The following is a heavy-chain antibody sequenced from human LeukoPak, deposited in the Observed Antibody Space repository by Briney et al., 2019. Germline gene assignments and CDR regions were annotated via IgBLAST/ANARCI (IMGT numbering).Heavy chain of an antibody. V-gene: IGHV3-7*01. CDR2: IKQDGSEK. D-gene: IGHD2-2*01. J-gene: IGHJ4*02. Sequence: GGSLRLSCAASGFTFSSYWMSWVRQAPGKGLEWVANIKQDGSEKYYVDSVKGRFTISRDNAKNSLYLQMNSLRAEDTAVYYCARDTTYYCSSTSCYVDYWGQGTLVTVSS. CDR1: GFTFSSYW. CDR3: ARDTTYYCSSTSCYVDY.